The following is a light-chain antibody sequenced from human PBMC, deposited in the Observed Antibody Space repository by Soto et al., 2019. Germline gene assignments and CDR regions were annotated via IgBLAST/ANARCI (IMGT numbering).Light chain of an antibody. CDR3: TSYTTSNTLPVL. J-gene: IGLJ2*01. CDR1: SSDVGGYNY. Sequence: QSALTQPASVSGSPGQSITISCTGTSSDVGGYNYVSWYQHHPGKAPKLMIHEVSNRPSGDSNRFSGSKSGNTASLTISGLQAEDEADYYCTSYTTSNTLPVLVGGGTKLTVL. V-gene: IGLV2-14*01. CDR2: EVS.